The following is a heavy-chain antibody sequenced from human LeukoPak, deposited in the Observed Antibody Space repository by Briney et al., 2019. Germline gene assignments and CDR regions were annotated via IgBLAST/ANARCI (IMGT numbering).Heavy chain of an antibody. Sequence: GGSLRLSCAASGFTFSSYAMHWVRQAPGKGLEWVAVISYDGSHKYYANSVKGRFTISRDNSKNTLYLEVNSLRVEDTAVYYCARPMYAWRNYGMDVWGQGTTVTVSS. D-gene: IGHD2-8*01. CDR1: GFTFSSYA. CDR2: ISYDGSHK. J-gene: IGHJ6*02. CDR3: ARPMYAWRNYGMDV. V-gene: IGHV3-30-3*01.